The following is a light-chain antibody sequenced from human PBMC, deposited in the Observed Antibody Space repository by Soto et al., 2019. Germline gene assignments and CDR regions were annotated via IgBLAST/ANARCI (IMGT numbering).Light chain of an antibody. J-gene: IGKJ2*01. CDR1: QSVSSNY. CDR2: GAS. CDR3: QHYGSSPPHT. Sequence: EIVLSQSPGTLSLSPGGRATLSCRATQSVSSNYLAWYQQKPGQAPRLLIYGASIRATGIPDRFSGSGSGTDFTLTISRLEPEDFAVYYCQHYGSSPPHTFGQGTTLEIK. V-gene: IGKV3-20*01.